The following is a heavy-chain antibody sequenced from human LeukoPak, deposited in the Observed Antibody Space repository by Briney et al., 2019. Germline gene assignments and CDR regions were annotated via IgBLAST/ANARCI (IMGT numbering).Heavy chain of an antibody. D-gene: IGHD1-26*01. Sequence: GESLKISCKGSGYSFTSYWIGWVRQMPGKGLEWMGRIDPSDSYTNYSPSFQGHVTISADKSISTASLQWSSLKASDTAMYYCARGGSGSWFDYWGQGTLVTVSS. CDR2: IDPSDSYT. J-gene: IGHJ4*02. CDR1: GYSFTSYW. V-gene: IGHV5-10-1*01. CDR3: ARGGSGSWFDY.